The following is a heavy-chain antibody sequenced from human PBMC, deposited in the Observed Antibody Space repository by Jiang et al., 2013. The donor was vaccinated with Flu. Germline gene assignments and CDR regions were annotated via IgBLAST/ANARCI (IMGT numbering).Heavy chain of an antibody. V-gene: IGHV1-2*02. D-gene: IGHD6-19*01. CDR1: GYTFTGYY. CDR3: ARPGVSGWYGGLAAWGATNDY. CDR2: INPNSGGT. J-gene: IGHJ4*02. Sequence: GAEVKKPGASVKVSCKASGYTFTGYYMHWVRQAPGQGLEWMGWINPNSGGTNYAQKFQGRVTMTRDTSISTAYMELSRLRSDDTAVYYCARPGVSGWYGGLAAWGATNDYWGQGTLVTVSS.